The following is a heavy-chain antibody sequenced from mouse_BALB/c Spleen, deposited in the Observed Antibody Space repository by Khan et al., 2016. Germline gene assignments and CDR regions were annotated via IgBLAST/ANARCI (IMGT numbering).Heavy chain of an antibody. V-gene: IGHV9-3*02. D-gene: IGHD1-1*01. CDR1: GYTFTNYG. Sequence: QIQLVQSGPELKKPGETVKISCKASGYTFTNYGMNWVKQAPGKGLKWMGWINTNTGEPTYAEEFKGRFAFSLETSARTAYLQINNLNNEDPATXCGAEDYYGSNWFAYWGQGTLVTVSA. J-gene: IGHJ3*01. CDR3: AEDYYGSNWFAY. CDR2: INTNTGEP.